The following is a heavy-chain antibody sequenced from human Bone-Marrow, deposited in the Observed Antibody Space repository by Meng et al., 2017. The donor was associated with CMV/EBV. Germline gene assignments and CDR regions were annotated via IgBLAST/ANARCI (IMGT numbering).Heavy chain of an antibody. D-gene: IGHD3-16*01. J-gene: IGHJ4*02. CDR1: GFTFSNYA. CDR3: VKERTDGGNPGVYFDY. V-gene: IGHV3-23*01. Sequence: GGSMRLSCGASGFTFSNYAMSWARQAPGKGLEWVSAVSASGSNTWYADSVKGRFTISRDISKNTLYLQMNSLRAEDTAVYYCVKERTDGGNPGVYFDYWDQGTLVTVSS. CDR2: VSASGSNT.